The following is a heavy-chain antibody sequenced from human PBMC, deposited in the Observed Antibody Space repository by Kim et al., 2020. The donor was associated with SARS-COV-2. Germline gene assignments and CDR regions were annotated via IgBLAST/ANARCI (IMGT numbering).Heavy chain of an antibody. CDR2: INHSGST. Sequence: ETLSLTCAVYGGSFSGYYWSWIRQPPGKGLEWIGEINHSGSTNYNPSLKSRVTISVDTSKNQFSLKLSSVTAADTAVYYCARALPPALVVVVAATHGDNWFDPWGQGTLVTVSS. J-gene: IGHJ5*02. V-gene: IGHV4-34*01. CDR3: ARALPPALVVVVAATHGDNWFDP. D-gene: IGHD2-15*01. CDR1: GGSFSGYY.